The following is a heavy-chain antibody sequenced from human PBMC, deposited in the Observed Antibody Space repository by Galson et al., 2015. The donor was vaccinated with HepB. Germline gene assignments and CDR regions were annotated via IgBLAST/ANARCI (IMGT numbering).Heavy chain of an antibody. V-gene: IGHV3-30*18. CDR1: GLTISSFD. J-gene: IGHJ4*02. Sequence: SLRLSCAASGLTISSFDIHWVRQAPGKGLEWVGVTSSDGRSEWYGDSVRGRFAVSRDNSRNTVFLQMNGLRGEDTALYYCAKDTSVTTGWYDGFDNWGQGTLVTVSP. CDR3: AKDTSVTTGWYDGFDN. D-gene: IGHD6-19*01. CDR2: TSSDGRSE.